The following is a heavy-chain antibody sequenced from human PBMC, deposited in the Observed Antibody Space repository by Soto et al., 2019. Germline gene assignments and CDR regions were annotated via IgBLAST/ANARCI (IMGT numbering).Heavy chain of an antibody. D-gene: IGHD3-10*01. Sequence: QVQLVQSGAEVKKPGSSVKVSCKASGGTFSSYAISWVRQAPGQGLEWMGGIIPIFGTANYAQKFQGRVRIXXEXSXXTAYRELSSLRCEDTAVYYCARGGGYDGSGNGMDVWGQGTTVTVSS. CDR3: ARGGGYDGSGNGMDV. CDR1: GGTFSSYA. CDR2: IIPIFGTA. J-gene: IGHJ6*02. V-gene: IGHV1-69*12.